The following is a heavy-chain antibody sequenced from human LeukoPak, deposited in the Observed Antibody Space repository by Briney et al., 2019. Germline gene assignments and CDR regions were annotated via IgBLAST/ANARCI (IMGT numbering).Heavy chain of an antibody. CDR3: ARYMGSSWYFDY. D-gene: IGHD6-13*01. Sequence: ASVKVSCKASGYXFTGHYIHWVRQAPGQGLEWMGWINPNSGGTNSAQKFQGRVTMTRDTSTSTAYMELSSLRSDDTAVYYCARYMGSSWYFDYWGQGTLVTVSS. V-gene: IGHV1-2*02. J-gene: IGHJ4*02. CDR2: INPNSGGT. CDR1: GYXFTGHY.